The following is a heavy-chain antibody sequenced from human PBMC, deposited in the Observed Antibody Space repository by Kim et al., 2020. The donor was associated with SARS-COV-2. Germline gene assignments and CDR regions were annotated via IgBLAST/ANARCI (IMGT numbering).Heavy chain of an antibody. D-gene: IGHD6-13*01. CDR2: ISYDGSNK. V-gene: IGHV3-30*18. Sequence: GGSLRLSCAASGFTFSSYGMHWVRQAPGKGLEWVAVISYDGSNKYYADSVKGRFTISRDNSKNTLYLQMNSRRAEDTAVYYCAKSIAAAGTRIWGQGTLLTVSS. J-gene: IGHJ4*02. CDR1: GFTFSSYG. CDR3: AKSIAAAGTRI.